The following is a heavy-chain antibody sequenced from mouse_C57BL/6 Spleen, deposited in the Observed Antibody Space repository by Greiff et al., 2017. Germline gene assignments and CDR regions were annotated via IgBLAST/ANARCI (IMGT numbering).Heavy chain of an antibody. Sequence: QVQLQKPGAELVKPGASVKLSCKASGYTFTSYWMHWVKQRPGQGLEWIGMIHPNSGSTNYNEKFKSKATLTVDKSSSTAYMQLSSLTSEDSAVYYCARRSVTTVVATGAMDYWGQGTSGTVSS. V-gene: IGHV1-64*01. CDR2: IHPNSGST. CDR1: GYTFTSYW. J-gene: IGHJ4*01. D-gene: IGHD1-1*01. CDR3: ARRSVTTVVATGAMDY.